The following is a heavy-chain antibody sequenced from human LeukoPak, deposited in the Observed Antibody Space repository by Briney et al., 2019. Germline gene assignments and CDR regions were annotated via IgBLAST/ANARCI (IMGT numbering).Heavy chain of an antibody. CDR3: ATLDTAMAQFDY. Sequence: GASVKVSCKASGYTLTSYGISWVRQAPGQGLEWMGWISAYNGNTNYAQKLQGRVTMTTDTSTSTAYMELRGLRSDDTAVYYCATLDTAMAQFDYWGQGTLVTVSS. V-gene: IGHV1-18*01. D-gene: IGHD5-18*01. CDR2: ISAYNGNT. CDR1: GYTLTSYG. J-gene: IGHJ4*02.